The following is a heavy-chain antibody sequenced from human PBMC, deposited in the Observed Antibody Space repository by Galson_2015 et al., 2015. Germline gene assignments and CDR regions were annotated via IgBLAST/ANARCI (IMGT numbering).Heavy chain of an antibody. J-gene: IGHJ2*01. CDR3: KRGAPQYWYFDL. Sequence: SLRLSCAASGFTFSNYWMAWVRQAPGKGLEWVANVKQDGSEKHYVDSVKGRFVISSDNAKNSVYLQLNNLRAEDTAVYYCKRGAPQYWYFDLWGRGTLVPVSS. V-gene: IGHV3-7*03. CDR2: VKQDGSEK. CDR1: GFTFSNYW.